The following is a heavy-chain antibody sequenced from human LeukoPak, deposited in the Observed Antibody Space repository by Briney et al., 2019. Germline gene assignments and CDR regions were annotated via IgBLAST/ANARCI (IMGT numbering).Heavy chain of an antibody. D-gene: IGHD3-22*01. CDR3: AREGISYYYDSSGYPNYYYYYMDV. CDR2: INPNSGGT. V-gene: IGHV1-2*02. CDR1: GYTFTSYD. J-gene: IGHJ6*03. Sequence: ASVKVSCKASGYTFTSYDINWVRQATGQGLEWMGWINPNSGGTNYAQKFQGRVTMTRDTSISTAYMELSRLRSDDTAVYYCAREGISYYYDSSGYPNYYYYYMDVWGKGTTVTISS.